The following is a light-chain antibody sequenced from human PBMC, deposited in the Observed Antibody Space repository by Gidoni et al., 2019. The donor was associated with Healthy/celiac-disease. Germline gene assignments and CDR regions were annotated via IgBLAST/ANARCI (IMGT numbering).Light chain of an antibody. CDR2: GAS. V-gene: IGKV3-15*01. CDR3: QQYNNSTLT. CDR1: QSVSSN. Sequence: EIVMTQSPATLSVSPGERATLSGSASQSVSSNLAWYQQKPGQAPRLLIYGASTRATGIPARFSGSGSGTEFTLTISSLQSEDFAVYYCQQYNNSTLTFGGGTKVEIK. J-gene: IGKJ4*01.